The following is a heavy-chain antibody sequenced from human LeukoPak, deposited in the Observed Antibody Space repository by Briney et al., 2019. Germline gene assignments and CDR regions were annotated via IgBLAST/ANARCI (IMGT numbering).Heavy chain of an antibody. CDR3: AKDLGYSPGGYFDY. CDR2: ISYDGSNK. Sequence: GRSLRLSCAASGFTFSSYGMHWVRQAPGKGLEWVAVISYDGSNKYYADSMKGRFTISRDNSKNTLYLQMNSLRAEDTAVYYCAKDLGYSPGGYFDYWGQGTLVTVSS. CDR1: GFTFSSYG. V-gene: IGHV3-30*18. D-gene: IGHD5-18*01. J-gene: IGHJ4*02.